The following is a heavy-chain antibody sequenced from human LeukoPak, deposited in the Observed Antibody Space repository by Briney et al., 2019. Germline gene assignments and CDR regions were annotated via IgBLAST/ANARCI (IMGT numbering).Heavy chain of an antibody. Sequence: SETLSLTCTVSGASISSYYWSWVRQPPGKGLEWIGYIYYSGSTNYNPSLKSRVTISVDTSKNQFPLKLSSVTAADTAVYYCARQNTGWWFVDYWGQGTLVTVSS. V-gene: IGHV4-59*08. D-gene: IGHD2-8*02. CDR2: IYYSGST. J-gene: IGHJ4*02. CDR1: GASISSYY. CDR3: ARQNTGWWFVDY.